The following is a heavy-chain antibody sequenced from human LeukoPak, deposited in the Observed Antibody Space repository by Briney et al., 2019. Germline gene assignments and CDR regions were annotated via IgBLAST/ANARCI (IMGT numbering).Heavy chain of an antibody. CDR2: INPNSGGT. D-gene: IGHD3-3*01. Sequence: ASVKVSCKASGYTFTGYYMHWVRQAPGQGLEWMGWINPNSGGTNYAQKFQGRVTMTRDTSISTAYMELSRLRSDDTAVYYCAREYYDFWSGYAPLPLDYWGQGTLVTVSS. V-gene: IGHV1-2*02. CDR3: AREYYDFWSGYAPLPLDY. J-gene: IGHJ4*02. CDR1: GYTFTGYY.